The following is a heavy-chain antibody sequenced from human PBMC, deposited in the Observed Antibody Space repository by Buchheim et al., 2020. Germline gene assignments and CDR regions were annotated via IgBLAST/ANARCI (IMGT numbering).Heavy chain of an antibody. CDR2: IYHSGST. D-gene: IGHD2-8*01. CDR1: GGSITNGGYS. J-gene: IGHJ4*02. CDR3: ARDRQMLFDH. Sequence: QLQLQESGSGLVKPSQTLSLTCAVSGGSITNGGYSWSWIRQPPGKGLEWIGYIYHSGSTAYNPSLKSRVTISIDRSKNHLPLRLTSVTAADTAVYYCARDRQMLFDHWGQGTL. V-gene: IGHV4-30-2*01.